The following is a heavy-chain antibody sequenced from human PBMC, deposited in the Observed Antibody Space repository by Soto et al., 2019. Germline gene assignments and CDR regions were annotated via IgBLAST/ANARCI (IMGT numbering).Heavy chain of an antibody. V-gene: IGHV1-2*04. CDR2: INPNSGGT. J-gene: IGHJ4*02. CDR1: GYTFTGYY. D-gene: IGHD2-15*01. CDR3: ARDQGGVVTEFDY. Sequence: ASVKVSCKASGYTFTGYYMHWVRQAPGQGLEWMGWINPNSGGTNYAQKFQGWVTMTRDTSISTAYMELSRLRSDDTAVYYWARDQGGVVTEFDYWGEGTLVTVSS.